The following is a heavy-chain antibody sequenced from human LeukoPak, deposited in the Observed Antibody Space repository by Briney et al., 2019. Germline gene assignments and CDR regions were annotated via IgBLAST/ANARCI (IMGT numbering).Heavy chain of an antibody. Sequence: PSETLSLTCTVPGGSISSSSYYWGWIRQPPGKGLEWIGSIYYSGSTYYNPSLKSRVTISVDTSKNQFSLKLSSVTAADTAVYYCARLIVGATGVDYWGQGTLVTVSS. V-gene: IGHV4-39*01. D-gene: IGHD1-26*01. CDR1: GGSISSSSYY. CDR3: ARLIVGATGVDY. CDR2: IYYSGST. J-gene: IGHJ4*02.